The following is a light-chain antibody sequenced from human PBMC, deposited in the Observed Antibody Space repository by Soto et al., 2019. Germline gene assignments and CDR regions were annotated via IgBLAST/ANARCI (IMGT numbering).Light chain of an antibody. CDR3: QQYDGAPLT. Sequence: ESVLTQSPDTLCLSHGERDNLFCWASQTLSIKSLAWYQQKPSQAPILLIYAAATRDTDIPDRFNCSGSGTDFALTTNRLEPEDLSGYYFQQYDGAPLTFAPGTNVDIK. V-gene: IGKV3-20*01. CDR2: AAA. CDR1: QTLSIKS. J-gene: IGKJ3*01.